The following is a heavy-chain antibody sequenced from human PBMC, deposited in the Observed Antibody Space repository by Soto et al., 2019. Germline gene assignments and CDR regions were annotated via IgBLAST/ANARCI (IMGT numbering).Heavy chain of an antibody. CDR3: AKERGYSYGYDY. D-gene: IGHD5-18*01. J-gene: IGHJ4*02. V-gene: IGHV1-18*01. Sequence: ASAKVSCKAPGYTFTSNGISWVRQAPGQGLEWMGWISAYNGNTNYAQKFQGRVTMTTDTSTSTAYMELRSLRSDDTAVYYCAKERGYSYGYDYRGQGTLVTVSS. CDR1: GYTFTSNG. CDR2: ISAYNGNT.